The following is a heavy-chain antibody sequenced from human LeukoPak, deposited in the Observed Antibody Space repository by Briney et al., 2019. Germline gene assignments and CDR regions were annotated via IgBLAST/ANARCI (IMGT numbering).Heavy chain of an antibody. J-gene: IGHJ4*02. D-gene: IGHD1-26*01. CDR2: IIPIFGTA. CDR1: GGTFSSYA. CDR3: ARGLSVGATTPPGY. Sequence: GASVKVSCKASGGTFSSYAISWVRQAPGQGLEWMGGIIPIFGTANYAQTFQGRVTITTDESTSTAYMELSSLRSEDTAVYYCARGLSVGATTPPGYWGQGTLVTVSS. V-gene: IGHV1-69*05.